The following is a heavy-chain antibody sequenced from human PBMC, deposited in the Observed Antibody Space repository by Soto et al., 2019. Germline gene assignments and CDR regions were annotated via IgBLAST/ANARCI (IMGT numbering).Heavy chain of an antibody. V-gene: IGHV3-23*01. CDR2: ISGSGGTT. J-gene: IGHJ4*02. CDR1: GFTFSNYA. D-gene: IGHD2-21*02. Sequence: EVQLLESGGGLVQPGGSLRLSCAASGFTFSNYAMSWVRQAPGRGLEWVSAISGSGGTTYYGDSVRGRFTVSRDNSRDTLYLQMNTLRADDTALHYCAMNCGGDCYTNFDYWGQGTLVTVSS. CDR3: AMNCGGDCYTNFDY.